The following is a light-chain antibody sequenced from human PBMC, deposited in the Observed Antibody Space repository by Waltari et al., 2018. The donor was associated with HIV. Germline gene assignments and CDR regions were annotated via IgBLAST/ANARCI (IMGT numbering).Light chain of an antibody. J-gene: IGKJ1*01. CDR1: RHLGGN. V-gene: IGKV3D-15*01. Sequence: EMVMTQSPATLSVFPGEIATLPCSAARHLGGNLDRYQQNPGQPPRILNFGASSRPAYVPARFSGRGFGTDFSLTISTLQPGDAAIYYGQQYLDWPAWTFGQGTKVEV. CDR3: QQYLDWPAWT. CDR2: GAS.